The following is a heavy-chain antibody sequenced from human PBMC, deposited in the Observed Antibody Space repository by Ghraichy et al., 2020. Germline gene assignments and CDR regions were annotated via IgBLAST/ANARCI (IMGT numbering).Heavy chain of an antibody. V-gene: IGHV3-23*01. D-gene: IGHD3-3*01. CDR1: GFTFSSYA. J-gene: IGHJ3*02. Sequence: GGSLRLSCAASGFTFSSYAMSWVRQAPGKGLEWVSAISGSGGSTYYADSVKGRFTISRDNSKNTLYLQMNSLRAEDTAVYYCAKDPAYGSLIFGVVINDALGIWGQGKMVTVSS. CDR3: AKDPAYGSLIFGVVINDALGI. CDR2: ISGSGGST.